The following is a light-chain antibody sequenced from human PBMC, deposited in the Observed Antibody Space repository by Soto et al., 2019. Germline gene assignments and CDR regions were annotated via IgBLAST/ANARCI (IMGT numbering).Light chain of an antibody. V-gene: IGKV3-11*01. Sequence: EIVLPQFPATLSLSRGDGATLSCRASQSASSYLAWYQQKRGQAPRLLIYDSSNRATGIPARFSGSGSGTAFSLIISSLEPEDFAVYYCQQRSGWPLTFGLGATVEIK. J-gene: IGKJ4*01. CDR3: QQRSGWPLT. CDR2: DSS. CDR1: QSASSY.